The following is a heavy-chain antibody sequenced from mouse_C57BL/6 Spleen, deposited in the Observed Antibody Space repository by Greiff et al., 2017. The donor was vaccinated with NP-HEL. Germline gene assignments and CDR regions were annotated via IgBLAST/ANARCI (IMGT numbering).Heavy chain of an antibody. J-gene: IGHJ1*03. CDR2: ISSGSSTI. D-gene: IGHD1-1*01. V-gene: IGHV5-17*01. Sequence: VQLKESGGGLVKPGGSLKLSCAASGFTFSDYGMHWVRQAPEKGLEWVAYISSGSSTIYYADTVKGRFTISKDNAKNTLFLHMTSLMSEDTAMYYCARTGSSSYWYFDVWGTGTTVTVSS. CDR3: ARTGSSSYWYFDV. CDR1: GFTFSDYG.